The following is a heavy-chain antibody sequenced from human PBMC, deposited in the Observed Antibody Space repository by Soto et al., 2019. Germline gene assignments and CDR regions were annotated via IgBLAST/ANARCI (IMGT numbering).Heavy chain of an antibody. CDR3: ARDLYYYYSSGYYHFYYYYGMDV. V-gene: IGHV1-3*01. D-gene: IGHD3-22*01. J-gene: IGHJ6*02. CDR2: INAGNGNT. Sequence: QVQLVQSGAEVKKPGASVKVSCKASGYTFTSYAMHWVRQAPGQRLEWMGWINAGNGNTKYSQKFQGRVTITRDTSASTAYMELSSLRSEDTAVYYCARDLYYYYSSGYYHFYYYYGMDVWGQGTTVTVSS. CDR1: GYTFTSYA.